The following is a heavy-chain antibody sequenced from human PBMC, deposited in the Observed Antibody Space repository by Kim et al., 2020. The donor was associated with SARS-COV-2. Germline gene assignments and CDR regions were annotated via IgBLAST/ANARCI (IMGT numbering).Heavy chain of an antibody. CDR1: GFTFSNAW. D-gene: IGHD1-26*01. V-gene: IGHV3-15*01. Sequence: GGSLRLSCAASGFTFSNAWMSWVRQAPGKGLEWVGRIKSKTDGGTTDYAAPVKGRFTISRDDSKNTLYLQMNSLKTEDTAVYYCTTDLYALWELLCFGCFDYWGQGTLVTVSS. J-gene: IGHJ4*02. CDR3: TTDLYALWELLCFGCFDY. CDR2: IKSKTDGGTT.